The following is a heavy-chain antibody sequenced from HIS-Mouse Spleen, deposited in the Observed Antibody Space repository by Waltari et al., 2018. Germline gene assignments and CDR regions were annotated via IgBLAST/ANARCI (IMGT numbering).Heavy chain of an antibody. CDR2: INPNSGGT. CDR3: ARDREPDAFDI. Sequence: MHWVRQAPGQGLEWMGWINPNSGGTNYAQKFQGRVTMTRDTSISTAYMELSRLRSDDTAVYYCARDREPDAFDIWGQGTMVTVSS. V-gene: IGHV1-2*02. J-gene: IGHJ3*02.